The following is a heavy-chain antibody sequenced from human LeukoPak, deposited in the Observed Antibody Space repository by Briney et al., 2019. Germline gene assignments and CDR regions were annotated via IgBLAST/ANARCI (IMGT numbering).Heavy chain of an antibody. J-gene: IGHJ3*01. CDR2: ISSSGGII. Sequence: PGGSLRLSCVASGFTFSNYYMGWIRQAPGQGLEWISDISSSGGIIYYADSVKGRFTISRDNAKNSLFLQMNSLRVDDTAVYYCARDHLNGFDVWGQGTMVTVSS. CDR3: ARDHLNGFDV. CDR1: GFTFSNYY. V-gene: IGHV3-11*04.